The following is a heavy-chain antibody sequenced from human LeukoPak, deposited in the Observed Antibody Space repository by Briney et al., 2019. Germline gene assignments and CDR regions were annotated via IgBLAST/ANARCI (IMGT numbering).Heavy chain of an antibody. J-gene: IGHJ5*02. CDR1: GFTFSSYS. CDR2: IRYDGSNK. Sequence: PGGSLRLSCAASGFTFSSYSMNWVRQAPGKGLEWVAYIRYDGSNKYYADSVKGRFTISRDNSKNMLYLQMNSLRPEDTAVYYCVKDGEYYGSGSVGWSDPWGQGTLVTVSS. V-gene: IGHV3-30*02. CDR3: VKDGEYYGSGSVGWSDP. D-gene: IGHD3-10*01.